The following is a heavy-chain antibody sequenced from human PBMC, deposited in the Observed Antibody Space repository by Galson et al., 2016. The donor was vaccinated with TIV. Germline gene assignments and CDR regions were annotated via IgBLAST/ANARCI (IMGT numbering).Heavy chain of an antibody. V-gene: IGHV1-69*13. J-gene: IGHJ6*02. CDR1: GGIFSGYA. Sequence: SVKVSCKASGGIFSGYAINWVRQAPGQGLEWMGRIISIFRTANYAEKFQGRVTITADGSTNTVHMELSSRKSEDTAVYYCARRTDGHLYEYYGMDVWGQGTTVIVSS. D-gene: IGHD5-24*01. CDR2: IISIFRTA. CDR3: ARRTDGHLYEYYGMDV.